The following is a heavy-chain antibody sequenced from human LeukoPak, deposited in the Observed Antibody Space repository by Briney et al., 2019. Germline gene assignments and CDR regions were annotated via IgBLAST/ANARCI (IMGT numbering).Heavy chain of an antibody. Sequence: GGSLRLSCAASGFTFSSYAMHWVRQAPGKGLEWVAVISYDGSNKYYADSVKGRFTISRDSSKNTLYLQMNSLRAEDTAVYYCAREDIVVVPAANSYGMDVWGQGTTVTVSS. V-gene: IGHV3-30*04. J-gene: IGHJ6*02. D-gene: IGHD2-2*01. CDR1: GFTFSSYA. CDR3: AREDIVVVPAANSYGMDV. CDR2: ISYDGSNK.